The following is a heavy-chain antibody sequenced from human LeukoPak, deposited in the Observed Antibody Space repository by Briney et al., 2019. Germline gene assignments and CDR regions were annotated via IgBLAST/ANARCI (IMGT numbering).Heavy chain of an antibody. CDR2: ISYDGSNK. J-gene: IGHJ4*02. CDR3: AKDRNLEGFGY. Sequence: SWGSLRLSCAASGFTFSSYGMHWVRQAPGKGLEWVAVISYDGSNKYYADSVKGRFTISRDNSKNTLYLQMNSLRAEDTAVYYCAKDRNLEGFGYWGQGTLVTVSS. D-gene: IGHD1-1*01. CDR1: GFTFSSYG. V-gene: IGHV3-30*18.